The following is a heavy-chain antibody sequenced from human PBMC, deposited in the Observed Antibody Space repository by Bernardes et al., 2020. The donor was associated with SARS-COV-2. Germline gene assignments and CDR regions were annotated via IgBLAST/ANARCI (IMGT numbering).Heavy chain of an antibody. J-gene: IGHJ4*02. CDR3: TRAGHDGSDY. CDR1: GYIFTSSD. V-gene: IGHV1-8*01. CDR2: MNPNSGQT. Sequence: SVKVSCKASGYIFTSSDVNWVRQATGQGLEWMGWMNPNSGQTGYAQKFQGRVTMTRDTSINTAYMELSSLRYGDTAVYYCTRAGHDGSDYWGQGTPVTVSS. D-gene: IGHD1-1*01.